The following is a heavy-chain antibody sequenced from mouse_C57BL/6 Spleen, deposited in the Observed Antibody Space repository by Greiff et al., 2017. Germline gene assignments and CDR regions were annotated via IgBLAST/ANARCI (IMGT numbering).Heavy chain of an antibody. CDR3: ARVGDYRGAMDY. Sequence: QVQLQQPGAELVMPGASVKLSCKASGYTFTSYWMHWVKQRPGQGLEWIGEIDPSDSYTNYNQKFKGNSTLTVDKSSSTAYMQRSSLTSEDSAVYYCARVGDYRGAMDYWGQGTSVTVSS. CDR1: GYTFTSYW. D-gene: IGHD2-14*01. CDR2: IDPSDSYT. J-gene: IGHJ4*01. V-gene: IGHV1-69*01.